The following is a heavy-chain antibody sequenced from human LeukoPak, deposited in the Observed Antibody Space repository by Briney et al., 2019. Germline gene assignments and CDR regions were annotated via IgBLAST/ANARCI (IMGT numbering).Heavy chain of an antibody. CDR1: GGSISSYH. CDR2: IYYSGST. Sequence: PSETLSLTCTVSGGSISSYHWSWIRQPPGKGLEWLGYIYYSGSTNYNPSLKSRVTISVDTSKNQFSLKLSSVTAADTAVYYCARRHGEPDNIAAAGTNYFDYWGQGTLVTVSS. V-gene: IGHV4-59*01. J-gene: IGHJ4*02. CDR3: ARRHGEPDNIAAAGTNYFDY. D-gene: IGHD6-13*01.